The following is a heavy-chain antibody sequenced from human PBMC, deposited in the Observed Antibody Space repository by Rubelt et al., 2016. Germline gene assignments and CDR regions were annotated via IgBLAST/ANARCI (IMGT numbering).Heavy chain of an antibody. CDR3: ARDSRGYDVWSS. J-gene: IGHJ4*02. D-gene: IGHD3-3*01. V-gene: IGHV4-4*07. CDR2: IYTSGST. Sequence: QVQLQESGPGLVKPSETLSLTCTVSGGAISTYYWNWIRQPAGKGLEWIGRIYTSGSTNYNPSLKSRVTMSVDTSKNQFSLKLSSVTAAYTAGYYWARDSRGYDVWSSWGQGTLVTVSS. CDR1: GGAISTYY.